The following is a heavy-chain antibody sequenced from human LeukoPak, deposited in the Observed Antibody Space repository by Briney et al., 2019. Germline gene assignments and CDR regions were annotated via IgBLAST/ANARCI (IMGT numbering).Heavy chain of an antibody. D-gene: IGHD6-19*01. V-gene: IGHV3-53*01. Sequence: GGSLRLSCAASGFTVSDNYMSWVRQAPGKGLEWVSVIYNGGNTLYADSVKGRFTISTDNSKNTLYLQMNSLRAEDTAVYYCAIDRRPGSGFLHYYYMDVWGKGTTVTVSS. CDR3: AIDRRPGSGFLHYYYMDV. J-gene: IGHJ6*03. CDR2: IYNGGNT. CDR1: GFTVSDNY.